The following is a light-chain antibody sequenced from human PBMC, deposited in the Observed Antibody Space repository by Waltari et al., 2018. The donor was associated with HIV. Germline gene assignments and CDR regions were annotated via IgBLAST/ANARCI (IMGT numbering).Light chain of an antibody. CDR3: QQYYSTPPFMYT. CDR1: QSVLYSSNNKNY. J-gene: IGKJ2*01. V-gene: IGKV4-1*01. Sequence: DIVMTQSPASLAVSLGERATINCKSSQSVLYSSNNKNYLAWYQQKPGQPPKLLIYWASTRESGVPDRFSGSGSGTDFTLTISSLQAEDVAVYYCQQYYSTPPFMYTFGQGTKLEIK. CDR2: WAS.